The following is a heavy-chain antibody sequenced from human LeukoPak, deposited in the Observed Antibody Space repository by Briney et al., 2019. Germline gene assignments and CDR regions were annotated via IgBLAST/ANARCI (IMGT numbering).Heavy chain of an antibody. CDR2: ISSSGSTI. D-gene: IGHD6-13*01. CDR1: GFTFSDYY. J-gene: IGHJ5*02. Sequence: GGSLRLSCAASGFTFSDYYMSWIRQAPGKGLEWVSYISSSGSTIYYADSVKGRFTISRDNSKNTLYLQMNSLRAEDTAVYYCAKDEDGIAAAKYNWFDPWGQGTLVTVSS. CDR3: AKDEDGIAAAKYNWFDP. V-gene: IGHV3-11*01.